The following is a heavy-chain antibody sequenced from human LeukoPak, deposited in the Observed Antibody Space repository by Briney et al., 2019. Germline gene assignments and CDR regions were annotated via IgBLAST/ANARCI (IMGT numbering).Heavy chain of an antibody. Sequence: PSETLSLTCTVSGGSISSYYWSWIRQPPGKGLEWIGYIYYSGSTNYNPSLKSRVTISVDTSKNQFSLKLSSVTAADTAVYYCARGRLSGSYYFFDYWGQGTLVTVSS. V-gene: IGHV4-59*01. J-gene: IGHJ4*02. CDR1: GGSISSYY. D-gene: IGHD1-26*01. CDR2: IYYSGST. CDR3: ARGRLSGSYYFFDY.